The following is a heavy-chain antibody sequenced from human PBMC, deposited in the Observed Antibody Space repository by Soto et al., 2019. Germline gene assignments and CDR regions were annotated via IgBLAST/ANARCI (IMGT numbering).Heavy chain of an antibody. Sequence: QVQLQQWGAGLVKPSETLSLTCAVYGGSLRNYNWTWIRQAPGKGLEWIGEINHSGDTNYDSSLKSRVSISVDTTKNQLSPILYSVTAADTAVYYCARARRHSHFWNGYEFEGPYGLAVWGQGPTVTVTS. D-gene: IGHD3-3*02. CDR3: ARARRHSHFWNGYEFEGPYGLAV. J-gene: IGHJ6*02. CDR1: GGSLRNYN. CDR2: INHSGDT. V-gene: IGHV4-34*02.